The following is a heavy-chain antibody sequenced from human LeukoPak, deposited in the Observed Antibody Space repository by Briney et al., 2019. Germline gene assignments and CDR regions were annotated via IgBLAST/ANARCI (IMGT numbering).Heavy chain of an antibody. V-gene: IGHV3-30-3*01. Sequence: GGSLRLSCAASGFTFSSYAMHWVRQAPGKGLEWVAVISYDGSNKYYADSVKGRFTISRDNSKNTLYLQMNSLRAEDTAVYYCAGLLAAAGATYNLGFFDHWGQGTLVTVSS. CDR1: GFTFSSYA. J-gene: IGHJ4*02. CDR3: AGLLAAAGATYNLGFFDH. CDR2: ISYDGSNK. D-gene: IGHD6-13*01.